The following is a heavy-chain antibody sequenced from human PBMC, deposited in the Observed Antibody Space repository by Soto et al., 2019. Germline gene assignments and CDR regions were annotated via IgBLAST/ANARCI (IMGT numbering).Heavy chain of an antibody. D-gene: IGHD3-3*01. CDR2: ISSNGGST. Sequence: GDSLRLSCSASGFTFSSYAMHWVRQAPGKGLEYVSAISSNGGSTYYADSVKGRFTISRDNSKNTLYLQMSSLRAEDTDVYYWGKDVGADFWSGYHLAHWGQGTLVTVSS. J-gene: IGHJ4*02. V-gene: IGHV3-64D*06. CDR1: GFTFSSYA. CDR3: GKDVGADFWSGYHLAH.